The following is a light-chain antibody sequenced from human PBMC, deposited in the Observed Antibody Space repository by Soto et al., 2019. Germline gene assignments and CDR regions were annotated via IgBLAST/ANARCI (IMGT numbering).Light chain of an antibody. CDR1: QTVSRY. CDR3: HQYGSSPQT. CDR2: GAS. J-gene: IGKJ1*01. V-gene: IGKV3-20*01. Sequence: IELTQSPATLSLSPGERATLSCRASQTVSRYLAWYQQKPGQAPRLLIFGASNRATGTPARFSGSGSGTDFTLSIIRLEPEDFAVYYCHQYGSSPQTFGQGTKV.